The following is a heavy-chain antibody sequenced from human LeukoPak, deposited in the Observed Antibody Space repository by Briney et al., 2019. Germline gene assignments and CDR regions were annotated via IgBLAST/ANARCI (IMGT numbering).Heavy chain of an antibody. CDR3: ATSGGFNSPRHY. V-gene: IGHV4-61*01. J-gene: IGHJ4*02. CDR2: VCYNGTT. CDR1: GGSVNSGSYF. Sequence: SEPLSLTCTVSGGSVNSGSYFWSWIRQPPGQGLEWIGYVCYNGTTNYNPSLRNRVAISIGTSKNQFSLKLNSATAADTAVYYCATSGGFNSPRHYWGQGTLVTVSS. D-gene: IGHD3-16*01.